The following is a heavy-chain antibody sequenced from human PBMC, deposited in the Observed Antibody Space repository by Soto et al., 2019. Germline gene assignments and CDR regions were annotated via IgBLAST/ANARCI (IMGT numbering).Heavy chain of an antibody. Sequence: QVQLVQSGAEVKKPGSSVKVSCKSSGGTFTNYPITWVRQAPGQGLEWMGGIIPMFGTANYAQKLQGRVTITADESTRTAYTDLSSLRSEDTAVYYCARENRGRGTFDIWGQGTRVTVSS. CDR3: ARENRGRGTFDI. J-gene: IGHJ3*02. CDR2: IIPMFGTA. CDR1: GGTFTNYP. D-gene: IGHD1-26*01. V-gene: IGHV1-69*01.